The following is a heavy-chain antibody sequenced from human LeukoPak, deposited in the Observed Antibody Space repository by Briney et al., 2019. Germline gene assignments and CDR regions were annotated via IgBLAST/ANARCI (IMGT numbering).Heavy chain of an antibody. Sequence: GGSLRLSCAASGFTFSSYWMHWVRQAPGKGLVWVSRINNDGTSINYADSVKGRFTISRDNAKNTLFLQMNSLRAEDTAVYYCARVSAAGTAFDIWGQGTVVTVSS. J-gene: IGHJ3*02. CDR3: ARVSAAGTAFDI. CDR1: GFTFSSYW. V-gene: IGHV3-74*01. D-gene: IGHD6-13*01. CDR2: INNDGTSI.